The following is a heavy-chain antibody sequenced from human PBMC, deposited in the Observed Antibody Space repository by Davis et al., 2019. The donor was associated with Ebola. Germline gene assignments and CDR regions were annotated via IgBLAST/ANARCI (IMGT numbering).Heavy chain of an antibody. J-gene: IGHJ2*01. V-gene: IGHV3-43D*03. CDR3: ARESMLLDL. CDR1: GFTFDDYA. D-gene: IGHD2-15*01. CDR2: ISWDGGST. Sequence: GESLKISCAASGFTFDDYAMHWVRQAPGKGLEWVSLISWDGGSTYYADSVKGRFTISRDNSKNTLYLQMNSLRAEDTAVYYCARESMLLDLWGRGTLVTVSS.